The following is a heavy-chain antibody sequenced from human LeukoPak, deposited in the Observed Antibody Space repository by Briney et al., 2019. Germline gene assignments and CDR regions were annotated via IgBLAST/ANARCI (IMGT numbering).Heavy chain of an antibody. Sequence: GGSLRLSCAASGFIFSSYSMNWARQAPGKGLEWVSSISSSSSYIYYADSVKGRVTISRDNAKNSLYLQTNSLRAEDTAVYYCARSGSGWQSGHDAFDIWGQGTMVTVSS. CDR3: ARSGSGWQSGHDAFDI. CDR2: ISSSSSYI. J-gene: IGHJ3*02. D-gene: IGHD6-19*01. V-gene: IGHV3-21*01. CDR1: GFIFSSYS.